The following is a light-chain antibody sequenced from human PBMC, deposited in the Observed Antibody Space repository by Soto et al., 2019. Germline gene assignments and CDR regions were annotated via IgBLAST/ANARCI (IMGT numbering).Light chain of an antibody. V-gene: IGLV1-47*01. J-gene: IGLJ2*01. CDR2: RND. CDR1: SSNIGSNY. CDR3: AAWDDSLSAHVV. Sequence: QSVLTQPPSASGTPGQRVTMSCSGSSSNIGSNYVYWYQQLPGAAPKLLIYRNDQRPSGVPARFSGSKSGTSASLAISGLRSEDEADYYCAAWDDSLSAHVVFGGGTKLTVL.